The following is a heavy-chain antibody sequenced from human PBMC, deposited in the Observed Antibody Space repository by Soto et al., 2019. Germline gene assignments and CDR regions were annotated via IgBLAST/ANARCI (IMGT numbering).Heavy chain of an antibody. V-gene: IGHV4-59*06. D-gene: IGHD3-16*01. J-gene: IGHJ6*02. Sequence: SETLSLTCTVSGGSISTYYWTWIRQPPVKGLEWIGNIYYSGSTYYNPSLKSRVTISVDTSKNQFSLKLSPVTAADTAVYYCARGGPSEAHYYYYGMDVWGQGTTVTVSS. CDR2: IYYSGST. CDR3: ARGGPSEAHYYYYGMDV. CDR1: GGSISTYY.